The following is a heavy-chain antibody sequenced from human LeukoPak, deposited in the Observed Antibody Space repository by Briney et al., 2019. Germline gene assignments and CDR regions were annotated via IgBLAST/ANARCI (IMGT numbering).Heavy chain of an antibody. CDR2: ISGSGGTT. D-gene: IGHD1-26*01. V-gene: IGHV3-23*01. Sequence: GGSLRLSCVTSGFTFSSYAMSWVRQAPGKGLEWVSVISGSGGTTYYADSVKGRFTVSRDNSKSTLYLQMNSLRAEDTAVYYCAKDTSGSTSYSYHYGMDVWGQGTTVTVSS. CDR1: GFTFSSYA. CDR3: AKDTSGSTSYSYHYGMDV. J-gene: IGHJ6*02.